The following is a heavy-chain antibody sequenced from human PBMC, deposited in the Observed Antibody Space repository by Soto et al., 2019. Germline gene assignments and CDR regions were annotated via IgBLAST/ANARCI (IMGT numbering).Heavy chain of an antibody. Sequence: SETLSLTCAVYGGSFSGYYWSWIRQPPGRGLEWIGEINHSGSTNYNPSLKSRVTISVDTSKNQFPLKLSSVTAADTAVYYCARVLRRLRFLEWLEAVNNAFDIWGQGTMVTVSS. D-gene: IGHD3-3*01. J-gene: IGHJ3*02. CDR1: GGSFSGYY. V-gene: IGHV4-34*01. CDR2: INHSGST. CDR3: ARVLRRLRFLEWLEAVNNAFDI.